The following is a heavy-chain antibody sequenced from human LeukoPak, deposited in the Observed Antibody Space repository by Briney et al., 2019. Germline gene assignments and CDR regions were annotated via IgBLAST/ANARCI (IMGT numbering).Heavy chain of an antibody. D-gene: IGHD5-18*01. CDR1: GGSVSSGSYY. CDR3: AKVVACSYGLLDY. V-gene: IGHV4-61*01. Sequence: PSETLSLTCTVSGGSVSSGSYYWSWIRQPPGKGLEWIGYIYYSGSTNYNPSLKSRVTISVDTSKNQFSLKLSSVTAADTAVYYCAKVVACSYGLLDYWGQGTLVTVSS. J-gene: IGHJ4*02. CDR2: IYYSGST.